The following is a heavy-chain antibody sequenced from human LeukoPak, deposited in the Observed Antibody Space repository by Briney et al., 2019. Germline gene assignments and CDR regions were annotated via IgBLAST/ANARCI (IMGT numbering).Heavy chain of an antibody. J-gene: IGHJ4*02. CDR1: GFRFGSYT. V-gene: IGHV3-23*01. Sequence: GGSLRLSCVGSGFRFGSYTMSWVRQAPGKGLEWVAGISVPGEVTHYAESVKGRFSISRDNSKNTLSLQMSSLRSEDTAVYYCAKHYASWGQGTQVTVSA. D-gene: IGHD3-10*01. CDR3: AKHYAS. CDR2: ISVPGEVT.